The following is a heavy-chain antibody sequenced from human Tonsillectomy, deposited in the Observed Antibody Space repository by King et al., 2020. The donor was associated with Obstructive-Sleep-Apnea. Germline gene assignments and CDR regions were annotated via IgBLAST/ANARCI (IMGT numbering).Heavy chain of an antibody. V-gene: IGHV4-59*01. J-gene: IGHJ4*02. Sequence: VQLQESGPGLVKPSETLSLTCTVSGGSISSYYWSWIRQPPGKGLEWIGYIYYSGSTNYNPSLKSRVTISVDTSKNQFSLKLSSVTAADTAVYYCASSFRQSGRYYSWYFDYWGQGTLVTVSS. CDR2: IYYSGST. D-gene: IGHD1-26*01. CDR1: GGSISSYY. CDR3: ASSFRQSGRYYSWYFDY.